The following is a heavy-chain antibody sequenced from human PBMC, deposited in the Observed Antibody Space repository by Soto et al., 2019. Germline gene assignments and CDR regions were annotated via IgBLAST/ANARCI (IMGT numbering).Heavy chain of an antibody. CDR2: VYYSGRT. Sequence: PSETLTLTRSVSGAPISRIRYYLGWIGQTPGRGLEWIGSVYYSGRTYDNPSLKSRVTMSVDTSKNQFSLKLSSVTAADTAVYYCARSWVVHYDFWSGYPDYWGQGTLVTVS. CDR1: GAPISRIRYY. CDR3: ARSWVVHYDFWSGYPDY. V-gene: IGHV4-39*01. J-gene: IGHJ4*02. D-gene: IGHD3-3*01.